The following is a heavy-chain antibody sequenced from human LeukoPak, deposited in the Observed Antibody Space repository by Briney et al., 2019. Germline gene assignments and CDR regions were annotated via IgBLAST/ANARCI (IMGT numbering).Heavy chain of an antibody. CDR3: SRDESGSGWFGYYGIDV. D-gene: IGHD6-19*01. J-gene: IGHJ6*01. Sequence: TPSETLSLTCTVSGGSISSGGYYWSWIRQHPGKGLEWIGYIYYSGGTYYNPSLKSRVTISVDTSKNQFSLKLSSVTAADTAVYYWSRDESGSGWFGYYGIDVWGQGTTVTVSS. CDR2: IYYSGGT. CDR1: GGSISSGGYY. V-gene: IGHV4-31*03.